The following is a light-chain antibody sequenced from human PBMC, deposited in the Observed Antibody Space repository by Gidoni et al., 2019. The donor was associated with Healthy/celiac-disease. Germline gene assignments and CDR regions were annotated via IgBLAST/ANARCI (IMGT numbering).Light chain of an antibody. Sequence: DIQMTQPPSSLSASVGDRVTIPCRASQSISSYLNWYQQKPGKAPKLLIYAASSLQSGVTSRFSGSGSGTDFTLTISSLQPEDFATYYCQQSYSTPPYTFGQGTKLEIK. CDR2: AAS. J-gene: IGKJ2*01. V-gene: IGKV1-39*01. CDR3: QQSYSTPPYT. CDR1: QSISSY.